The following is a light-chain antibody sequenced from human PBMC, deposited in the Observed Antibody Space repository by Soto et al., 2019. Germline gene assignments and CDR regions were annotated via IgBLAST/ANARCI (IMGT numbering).Light chain of an antibody. CDR2: EVD. J-gene: IGLJ1*01. CDR1: SSDVGGYNY. V-gene: IGLV2-8*01. CDR3: SSHAAINV. Sequence: QSALTQPPSASGSPGQSVTISCTGSSSDVGGYNYVSWYQHHPGKAPKLIIYEVDKRSSGVPDRFSGSKSGNTASLTVSGLQAEYEADSYCSSHAAINVFGTGTKLTVL.